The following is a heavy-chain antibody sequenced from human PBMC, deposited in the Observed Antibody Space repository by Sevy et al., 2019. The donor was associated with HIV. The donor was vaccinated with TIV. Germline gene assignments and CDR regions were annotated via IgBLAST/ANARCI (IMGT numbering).Heavy chain of an antibody. Sequence: SEILSLTCTVSGGSISSGGYYWSWIRQHPGKGLEWIGYIYYSGSTYDNPSLKSRVTISVDTSKNQFSLKLSSVTAADTAVYYCARGITMVRRVSGRWFDPWGHGTLVTVSS. CDR1: GGSISSGGYY. J-gene: IGHJ5*02. CDR3: ARGITMVRRVSGRWFDP. D-gene: IGHD3-10*01. V-gene: IGHV4-31*03. CDR2: IYYSGST.